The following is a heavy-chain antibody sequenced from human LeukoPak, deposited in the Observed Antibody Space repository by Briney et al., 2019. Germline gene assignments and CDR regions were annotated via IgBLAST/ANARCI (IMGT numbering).Heavy chain of an antibody. D-gene: IGHD3-22*01. CDR1: GFSFSSYG. CDR2: ISYDGSNK. V-gene: IGHV3-30*03. Sequence: PGGSLRLSCAASGFSFSSYGIHWVRQAPGKGLEWVAVISYDGSNKYYADSVKGRFTISRDNSKNTLYLQMNSLKTEDTAVYYCTTEAYYYDSGAIKYFDYWGQGTLVTVSS. J-gene: IGHJ4*02. CDR3: TTEAYYYDSGAIKYFDY.